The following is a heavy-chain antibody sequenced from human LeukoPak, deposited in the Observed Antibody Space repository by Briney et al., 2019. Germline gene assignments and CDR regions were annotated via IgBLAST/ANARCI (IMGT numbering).Heavy chain of an antibody. J-gene: IGHJ6*02. CDR1: GFTFSRYW. V-gene: IGHV3-74*01. D-gene: IGHD3-22*01. CDR3: ARDSYDGRVYYGMDV. CDR2: INSDGSIT. Sequence: PGGSLRLSCAASGFTFSRYWMHWVRQAPGKGLVWVSRINSDGSITNYADSVKGRFTISRDNAKNTLNLQMSSLRAEDTAVYYCARDSYDGRVYYGMDVWGQGTTVTVSS.